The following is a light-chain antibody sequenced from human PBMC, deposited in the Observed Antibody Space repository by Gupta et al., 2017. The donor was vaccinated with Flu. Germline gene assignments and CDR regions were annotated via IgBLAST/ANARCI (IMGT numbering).Light chain of an antibody. CDR2: DAS. V-gene: IGKV3-15*01. J-gene: IGKJ2*01. Sequence: GERVTRSCRASQVISTNLDWYQQRPGQAPRRLIFDASTRATGIPARFSGSGYGTEFTLTISNLQSEDFAVYYCKQYRNWPQTFGQGTKLEIK. CDR1: QVISTN. CDR3: KQYRNWPQT.